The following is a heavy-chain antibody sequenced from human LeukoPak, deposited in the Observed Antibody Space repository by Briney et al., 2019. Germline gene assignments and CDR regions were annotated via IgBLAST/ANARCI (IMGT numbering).Heavy chain of an antibody. CDR3: GRGRHVFDFWSGKGGYYGMDV. J-gene: IGHJ6*02. CDR2: IYYSGST. V-gene: IGHV4-31*03. D-gene: IGHD3-3*01. Sequence: SETLSLTCTVSGGSISSGGYYWSWIRQHPGKGLEWIGYIYYSGSTYYNPSLKSRVTISVDTSKNQFSLKLSSVTAADTAVYYCGRGRHVFDFWSGKGGYYGMDVWGQGTTVTVSS. CDR1: GGSISSGGYY.